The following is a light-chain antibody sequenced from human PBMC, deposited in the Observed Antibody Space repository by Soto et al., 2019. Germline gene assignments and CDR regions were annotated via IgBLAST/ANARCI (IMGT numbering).Light chain of an antibody. CDR2: GAS. V-gene: IGKV1-33*01. CDR1: HGISKS. Sequence: DLQMTQSPSSLSASVGERVTITCPASHGISKSLNWCQQKPGKAPNLLIYGASNLETGVPSRFRGSGSGTDFTFTISSLQPKDIAAYYCQQYDNLPVGGGTKVEIK. J-gene: IGKJ4*01. CDR3: QQYDNLP.